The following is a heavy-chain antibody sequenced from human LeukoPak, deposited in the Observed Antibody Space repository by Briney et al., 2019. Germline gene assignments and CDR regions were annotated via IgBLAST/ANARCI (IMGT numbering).Heavy chain of an antibody. CDR3: AGASDYYDSSPFDY. CDR1: GYTFTGYY. V-gene: IGHV1-2*02. CDR2: INPNSGGT. D-gene: IGHD3-22*01. Sequence: VASVKVSCKASGYTFTGYYMHWVRQAPGQGLEWMGWINPNSGGTNYAQKFQGRVTMTRDTSISTAYMELSRLRSDDTAVYYCAGASDYYDSSPFDYWGQGTLVTVSS. J-gene: IGHJ4*02.